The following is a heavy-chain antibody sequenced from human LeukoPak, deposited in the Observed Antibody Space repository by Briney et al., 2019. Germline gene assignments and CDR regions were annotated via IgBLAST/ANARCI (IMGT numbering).Heavy chain of an antibody. D-gene: IGHD3-10*01. CDR1: GFIFSNDA. J-gene: IGHJ4*02. CDR3: AKLSLSGRSQSADY. Sequence: GGSLRLSCAASGFIFSNDAMTWVRQAPGKGLEWVSTISGSGSRTYYADSVKGRFTISRDNSKNTLFLQMNSLRAEDTAVYYCAKLSLSGRSQSADYWGQGTLVTVSS. CDR2: ISGSGSRT. V-gene: IGHV3-23*01.